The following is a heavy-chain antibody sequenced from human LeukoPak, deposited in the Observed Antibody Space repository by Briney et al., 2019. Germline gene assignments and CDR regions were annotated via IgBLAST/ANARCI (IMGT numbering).Heavy chain of an antibody. CDR3: ARTEGGVAGEGYYFDY. V-gene: IGHV3-30*02. J-gene: IGHJ4*02. Sequence: GGSLRLSCAASGFTFSSYGMHWVRQAPGKGLEWVAFIRYDGSNKYYADSVKGRFTISRDNSKNTLYLQMNSLRAEDTAMYYCARTEGGVAGEGYYFDYWGQGTLVTVSS. CDR1: GFTFSSYG. CDR2: IRYDGSNK. D-gene: IGHD6-19*01.